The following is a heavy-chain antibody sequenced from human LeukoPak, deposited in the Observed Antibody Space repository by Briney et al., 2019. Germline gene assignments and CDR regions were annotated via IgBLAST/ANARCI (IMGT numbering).Heavy chain of an antibody. CDR1: GYTFTSYA. Sequence: ASGKVSCKASGYTFTSYAMNWVRQAPGQGLEWMGWINTNTGNPTYAQGFTGRFVFSLDTSVSTAYLQISSLKAEDTAVYYCARDSISGSYVHFDDWRRGTLIAVSS. J-gene: IGHJ4*02. D-gene: IGHD1-26*01. V-gene: IGHV7-4-1*02. CDR3: ARDSISGSYVHFDD. CDR2: INTNTGNP.